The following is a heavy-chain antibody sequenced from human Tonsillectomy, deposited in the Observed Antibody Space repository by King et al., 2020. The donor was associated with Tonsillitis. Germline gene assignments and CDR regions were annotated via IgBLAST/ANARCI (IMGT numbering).Heavy chain of an antibody. CDR2: ISRTGGST. CDR1: GFTFRDYA. V-gene: IGHV3-23*04. CDR3: AKARGAGWFGDLDY. Sequence: VQLVESGGDLVHPGGSLRLSCVASGFTFRDYAVNWVRQAPGTGLEWVSSISRTGGSTYYADSVKGRFTISRDDSNNTVFLQMTSLTAEDTAIYYCAKARGAGWFGDLDYWGRGTLVSVSS. D-gene: IGHD3-10*01. J-gene: IGHJ4*02.